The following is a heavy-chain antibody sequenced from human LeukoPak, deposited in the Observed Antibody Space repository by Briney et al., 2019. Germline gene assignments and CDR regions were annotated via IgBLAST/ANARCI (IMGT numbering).Heavy chain of an antibody. CDR3: VLVTAAY. Sequence: PGGSLRLSCSASGFTFSRYAMHWVRQAPGNGLEYVAAISSNGDSTYYADSVKGRITISRDNSKNTLYLQMGSLRAEDTAVYYCVLVTAAYWGQGTLVTVSS. J-gene: IGHJ4*02. CDR2: ISSNGDST. D-gene: IGHD2-21*02. CDR1: GFTFSRYA. V-gene: IGHV3-64D*06.